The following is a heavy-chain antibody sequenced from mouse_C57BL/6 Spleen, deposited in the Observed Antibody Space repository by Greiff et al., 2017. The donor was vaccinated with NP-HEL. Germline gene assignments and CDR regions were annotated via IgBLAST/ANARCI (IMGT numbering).Heavy chain of an antibody. V-gene: IGHV1-7*01. J-gene: IGHJ3*01. CDR2: IHPSSGYT. D-gene: IGHD3-2*02. CDR3: ARSGAYHQAWFAY. Sequence: QVQLQQSGAELAKPGASVKLSCKASGYTFTSYWMHWVKQRPGQGLEWIGYIHPSSGYTTYNQKFKDKATLTADKSSSTAYMQLSSLIYEDSAVYYCARSGAYHQAWFAYWGQGTLVTVSA. CDR1: GYTFTSYW.